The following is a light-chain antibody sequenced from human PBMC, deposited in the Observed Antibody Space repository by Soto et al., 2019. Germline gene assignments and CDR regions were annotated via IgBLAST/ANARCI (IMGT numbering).Light chain of an antibody. V-gene: IGLV2-14*01. CDR3: SSYTTSNTRQIV. CDR2: DVS. J-gene: IGLJ1*01. Sequence: QSVVTQPASVSGSPGQSITISCTGTSSEVCGYNYVSWYQQHPGKAPKFMIYDVSNRPSVVSNRFSGSKSGNTASLTISGLQAEDEADYYCSSYTTSNTRQIVFGTGTKVTVL. CDR1: SSEVCGYNY.